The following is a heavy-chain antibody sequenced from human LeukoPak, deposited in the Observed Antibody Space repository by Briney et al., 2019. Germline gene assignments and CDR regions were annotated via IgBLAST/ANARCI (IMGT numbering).Heavy chain of an antibody. J-gene: IGHJ4*02. CDR3: ARAPATVVEFDH. D-gene: IGHD4-23*01. V-gene: IGHV4-31*03. CDR2: IYYSGST. Sequence: SETLSLTCTVSGGSIGSGGYYWSWIRQHPGKGLEWIGYIYYSGSTYYNPSLKRRVTISVDTSKNQFSLKLKSVTAADTAVYYCARAPATVVEFDHWGQGTLVTVSS. CDR1: GGSIGSGGYY.